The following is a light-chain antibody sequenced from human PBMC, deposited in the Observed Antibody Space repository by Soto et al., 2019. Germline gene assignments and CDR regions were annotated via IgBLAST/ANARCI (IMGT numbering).Light chain of an antibody. V-gene: IGKV3D-15*01. Sequence: EILMTQSPVTLSVSPGERATLSCRAGQSVNSNVAWYQQKPGQAPRLLIFAASTRATGIPARFSGSGSGTEFTLTITSVQSEDFAVYHCEQFDIRPYTFGQGTRLEIK. CDR3: EQFDIRPYT. J-gene: IGKJ2*01. CDR2: AAS. CDR1: QSVNSN.